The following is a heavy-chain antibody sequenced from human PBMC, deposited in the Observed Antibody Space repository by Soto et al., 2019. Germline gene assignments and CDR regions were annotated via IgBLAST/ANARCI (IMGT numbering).Heavy chain of an antibody. D-gene: IGHD2-2*01. CDR3: ARDHQLGRWGMDF. V-gene: IGHV4-31*03. CDR2: IYYSGST. J-gene: IGHJ6*04. Sequence: SETLSLTCTVSGGSISSGGYYWSWIRQHPGKGLEWIGYIYYSGSTYYNPSLKSRVTISVDTSKNQFSLKLSSVTAADTAVYYCARDHQLGRWGMDFCGKGTTVTVSS. CDR1: GGSISSGGYY.